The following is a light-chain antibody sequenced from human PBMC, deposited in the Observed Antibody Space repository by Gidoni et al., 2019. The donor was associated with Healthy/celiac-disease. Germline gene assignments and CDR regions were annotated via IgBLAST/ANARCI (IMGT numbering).Light chain of an antibody. Sequence: IQMPQYPSTLSASVGDRITLTCRASQSISSWLAWYQQKPGKAPKLLIYKASSLESGVPSRFSGSGSGTEFTLTISSLQPDDFATYYCQQYKSYPYTFGQGTKLEIK. CDR1: QSISSW. J-gene: IGKJ2*01. CDR3: QQYKSYPYT. CDR2: KAS. V-gene: IGKV1-5*03.